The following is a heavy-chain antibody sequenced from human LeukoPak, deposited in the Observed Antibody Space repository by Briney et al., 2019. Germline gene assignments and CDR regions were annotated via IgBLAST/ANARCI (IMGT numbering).Heavy chain of an antibody. CDR2: IKQDGSEK. V-gene: IGHV3-7*01. J-gene: IGHJ2*01. CDR3: ARGGGLGYCSGGSCYFYWYFDL. D-gene: IGHD2-15*01. CDR1: GFTFSSYW. Sequence: QSGGSLRLSCAASGFTFSSYWMSWVRQAPGKGLEWVANIKQDGSEKYYVDSVKGRFTISRDNAKNSLYLQMNSLRAEDTAVYYCARGGGLGYCSGGSCYFYWYFDLWGRGTLVTVSS.